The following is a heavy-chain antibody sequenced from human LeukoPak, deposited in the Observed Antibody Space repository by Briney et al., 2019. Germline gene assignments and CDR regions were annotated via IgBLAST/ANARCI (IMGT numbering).Heavy chain of an antibody. CDR1: GGTFSSYA. J-gene: IGHJ4*02. Sequence: SVKVSCEASGGTFSSYAISWVRQAPGQGLEWMGGIIPIFGTANYAQKFQGRVTVTADESTSTAYMELSSLRSEDTAVYYCARCSGTSHCSFDYWGQGTLVTVSS. V-gene: IGHV1-69*01. CDR2: IIPIFGTA. CDR3: ARCSGTSHCSFDY. D-gene: IGHD3-10*01.